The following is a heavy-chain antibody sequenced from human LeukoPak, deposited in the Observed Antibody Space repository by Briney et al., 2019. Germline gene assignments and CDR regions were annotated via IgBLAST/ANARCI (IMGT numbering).Heavy chain of an antibody. CDR1: RFTFSSYG. CDR3: AKPSSGYNLVAYDI. CDR2: IRGSGGGT. Sequence: GGSLRLSCAASRFTFSSYGMSWVRQPPGKGLEWVSGIRGSGGGTYYAHSVKGRFTISRDNSKNTLYLQMNSLRAEDTAVYYCAKPSSGYNLVAYDIWGQGTMVTVSS. J-gene: IGHJ3*02. D-gene: IGHD3-22*01. V-gene: IGHV3-23*01.